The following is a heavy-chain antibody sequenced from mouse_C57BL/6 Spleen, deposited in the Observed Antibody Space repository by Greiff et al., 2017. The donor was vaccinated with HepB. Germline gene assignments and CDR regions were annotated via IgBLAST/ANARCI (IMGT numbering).Heavy chain of an antibody. V-gene: IGHV1-64*01. J-gene: IGHJ4*01. CDR2: IHPNSGST. Sequence: QVQLKQPGAELVKPGASVKLSCKASGYTFTSYWMHWVKQRPGQGLEWIGMIHPNSGSTNYNEKFKSKATLTVDKSSSTAYMQLSSLTSEDSAVYYCARFGYLSRMDYWGQGTSVTVSS. CDR3: ARFGYLSRMDY. CDR1: GYTFTSYW. D-gene: IGHD2-14*01.